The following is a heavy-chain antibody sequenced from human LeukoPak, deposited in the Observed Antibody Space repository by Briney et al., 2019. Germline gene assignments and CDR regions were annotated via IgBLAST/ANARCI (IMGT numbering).Heavy chain of an antibody. CDR1: GGSISNYY. V-gene: IGHV4-59*07. Sequence: PSDTLSLTCTVSGGSISNYYWSWIRQPPGRGLEWIGYIYYSGYTNYNPSLKSRVTISVDTSKNQFSLKLSSVTAADTAVYYCARTTTVRGTYYMDDWGKGTTVTISS. CDR3: ARTTTVRGTYYMDD. J-gene: IGHJ6*03. D-gene: IGHD3-10*01. CDR2: IYYSGYT.